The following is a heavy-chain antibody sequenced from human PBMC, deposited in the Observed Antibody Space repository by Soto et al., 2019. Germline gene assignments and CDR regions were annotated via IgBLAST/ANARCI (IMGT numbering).Heavy chain of an antibody. D-gene: IGHD3-3*01. CDR2: IYPGDSDT. CDR3: ARQGRFLEWLLYRPPNDAFDI. Sequence: PGESLKISCKGSGYSFTSYWIGWVRQMPGKGLEWMGIIYPGDSDTRYSPSFQGQVTISADKSISTAYLQWSSLKASDTAMYYCARQGRFLEWLLYRPPNDAFDIWGQGTMVTVS. J-gene: IGHJ3*02. V-gene: IGHV5-51*01. CDR1: GYSFTSYW.